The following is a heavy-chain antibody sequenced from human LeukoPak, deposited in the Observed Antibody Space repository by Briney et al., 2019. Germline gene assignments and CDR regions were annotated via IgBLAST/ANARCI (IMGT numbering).Heavy chain of an antibody. Sequence: GGSLRLSCAASGFTFSSYGMHWVRQAPGKGLEWVAVIWYDGSNKYYADSVKGRFTISRDNSKNTLYLQMNSLRAEDTAVYYCAKDQRLGSPYGDHFDYWGQGTLVTVSS. D-gene: IGHD4-17*01. J-gene: IGHJ4*02. CDR1: GFTFSSYG. V-gene: IGHV3-33*06. CDR3: AKDQRLGSPYGDHFDY. CDR2: IWYDGSNK.